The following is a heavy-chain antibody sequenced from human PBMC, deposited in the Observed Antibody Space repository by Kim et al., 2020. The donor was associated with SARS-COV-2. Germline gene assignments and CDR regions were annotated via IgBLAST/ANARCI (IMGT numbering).Heavy chain of an antibody. CDR3: TTGPYSVGPAATQGDY. V-gene: IGHV3-15*01. Sequence: PVKGRYTISRDDSKNTLYLQMTSLKTEDTAVYYCTTGPYSVGPAATQGDYWGQGTLVTVSS. J-gene: IGHJ4*02. D-gene: IGHD2-2*01.